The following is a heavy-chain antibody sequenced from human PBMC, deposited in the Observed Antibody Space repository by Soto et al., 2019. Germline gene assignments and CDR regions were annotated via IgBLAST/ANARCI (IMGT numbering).Heavy chain of an antibody. CDR1: GFTFISYR. D-gene: IGHD4-17*01. V-gene: IGHV3-21*01. CDR2: ISSSSSYI. Sequence: GVSLIPSCSASGFTFISYRMNGVRQAPGKGLEWVSSISSSSSYIYYADSVKGRFTISRDNAKNSLYLQMNSLRAEDTAVYYCASYGDYRSYWGQGTLVTVSS. J-gene: IGHJ4*02. CDR3: ASYGDYRSY.